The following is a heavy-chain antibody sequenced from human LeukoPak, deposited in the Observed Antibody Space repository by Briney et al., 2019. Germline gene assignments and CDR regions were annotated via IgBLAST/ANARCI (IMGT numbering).Heavy chain of an antibody. Sequence: SETLSLTCTVSGGSISSSSYYWGWIRQPPGKGLEWIGSIYYSGSTYYNPSLKSRVTISVDTSKNQFSLKLSSVTAADTAVYYCARVFINVVVVAAFVGGWFDYWGQGTLVTVSS. J-gene: IGHJ5*01. CDR3: ARVFINVVVVAAFVGGWFDY. CDR2: IYYSGST. D-gene: IGHD2-15*01. CDR1: GGSISSSSYY. V-gene: IGHV4-39*07.